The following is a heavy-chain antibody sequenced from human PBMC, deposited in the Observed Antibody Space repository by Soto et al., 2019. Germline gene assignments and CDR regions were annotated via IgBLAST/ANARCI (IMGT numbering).Heavy chain of an antibody. CDR3: ARDPFPYNYGCFDY. D-gene: IGHD5-18*01. Sequence: SETLSLTCTVSGDTISSTSYYWGWIRQPPGKGLEWIGSIYYSGTTYYNPSLKCRVTISVDTSKNQFSLKLSSVTAADTAVYYCARDPFPYNYGCFDYWGQGTLVTVSS. CDR1: GDTISSTSYY. J-gene: IGHJ4*02. CDR2: IYYSGTT. V-gene: IGHV4-39*02.